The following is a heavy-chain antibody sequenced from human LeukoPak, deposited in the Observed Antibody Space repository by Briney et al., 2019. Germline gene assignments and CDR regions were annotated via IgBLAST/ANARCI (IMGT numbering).Heavy chain of an antibody. D-gene: IGHD6-19*01. CDR3: ASYSSGWLPSLYYFDY. CDR1: GGTFISYA. V-gene: IGHV1-69*13. CDR2: IIPIFGTA. J-gene: IGHJ4*02. Sequence: SVKVSCKASGGTFISYAISWVRQAPGQGLEWMGGIIPIFGTANYAQKFQGRVTITADESTSTAYMELSSLRSEDTAVYYCASYSSGWLPSLYYFDYWGQGTLVTVSS.